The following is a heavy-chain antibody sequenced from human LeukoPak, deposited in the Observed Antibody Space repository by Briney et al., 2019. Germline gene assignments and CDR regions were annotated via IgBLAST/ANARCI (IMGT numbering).Heavy chain of an antibody. D-gene: IGHD5-18*01. J-gene: IGHJ4*02. CDR2: INPNSGGT. CDR1: GYTFTGYY. Sequence: ASVKVSCKASGYTFTGYYMHWVRQAPGQGLKWMGWINPNSGGTNYAQKFQGRVTMTRDTSISTAYMELSRLRSDDTAVYYCARSLGGYSYGTDYWGQGTLVTVSS. V-gene: IGHV1-2*02. CDR3: ARSLGGYSYGTDY.